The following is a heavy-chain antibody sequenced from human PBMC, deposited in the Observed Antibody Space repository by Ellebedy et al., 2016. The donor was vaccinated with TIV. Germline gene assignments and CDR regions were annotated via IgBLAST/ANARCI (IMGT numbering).Heavy chain of an antibody. J-gene: IGHJ4*02. Sequence: MPSETLSLTCIVSGDSISSSSYYWGWIRQPPGKGLEWIGSVYSSGSTDYTPSLRSRLTISIATSRNRFSLRLNSVTAADTAVYYCARVHFGFFDLWGQGAPVIVSS. D-gene: IGHD3-10*01. CDR3: ARVHFGFFDL. V-gene: IGHV4-39*01. CDR2: VYSSGST. CDR1: GDSISSSSYY.